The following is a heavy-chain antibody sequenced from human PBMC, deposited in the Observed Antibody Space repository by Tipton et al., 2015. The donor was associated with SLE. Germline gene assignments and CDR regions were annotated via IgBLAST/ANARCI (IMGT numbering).Heavy chain of an antibody. Sequence: TLSLTCAVYGGSFSGYYWSWIRQSPGKGLEWIGEINHSGSTNYSPSLKSRVTISVDTSKNQFSLKLSSVTAADTAVYYCAREGKAMVPFDYWGQGTLVTVSS. CDR3: AREGKAMVPFDY. V-gene: IGHV4-34*01. CDR1: GGSFSGYY. D-gene: IGHD5-18*01. J-gene: IGHJ4*02. CDR2: INHSGST.